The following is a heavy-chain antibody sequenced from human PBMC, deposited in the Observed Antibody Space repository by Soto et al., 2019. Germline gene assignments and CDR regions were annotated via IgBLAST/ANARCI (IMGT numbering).Heavy chain of an antibody. CDR1: GFTFAKNW. Sequence: GGSLRLSCAASGFTFAKNWMSWVRQTPGKGLEWVANIKRDGSEKYYVDSVKGRFTISRDNAKNTLYLQMNSLRADDTAVYYCASLEWESAGYADYWGQGTLVTVSS. CDR2: IKRDGSEK. J-gene: IGHJ4*02. CDR3: ASLEWESAGYADY. V-gene: IGHV3-7*03. D-gene: IGHD3-3*01.